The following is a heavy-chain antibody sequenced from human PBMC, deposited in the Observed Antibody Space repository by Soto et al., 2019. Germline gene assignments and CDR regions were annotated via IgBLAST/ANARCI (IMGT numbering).Heavy chain of an antibody. CDR2: INAGNGNT. CDR1: GYTFTSYA. CDR3: ARDRLAVAGYYFDY. D-gene: IGHD6-19*01. Sequence: ASVKVSCKASGYTFTSYAMHWVRQAPGQRLEWMGWINAGNGNTKYSQKIQGRDTITRDTSASTEYMEKNSLRSEDTTKYYCARDRLAVAGYYFDYWGQGTLVTVSS. V-gene: IGHV1-3*01. J-gene: IGHJ4*02.